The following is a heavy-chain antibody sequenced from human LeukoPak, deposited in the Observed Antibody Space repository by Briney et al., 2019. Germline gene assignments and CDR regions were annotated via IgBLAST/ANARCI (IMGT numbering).Heavy chain of an antibody. D-gene: IGHD3-10*01. V-gene: IGHV3-48*01. J-gene: IGHJ5*02. CDR3: ARSQTNTYYKGWFDP. Sequence: GGSLILSSAPSRFRFSDDIMNCVPQAPGKGLEWGSYISSTGTTKYYADSVKGRFTISRDNAKNSLYLQVDSLRAEDTAVYYYARSQTNTYYKGWFDPWGQGTLVTVSS. CDR2: ISSTGTTK. CDR1: RFRFSDDI.